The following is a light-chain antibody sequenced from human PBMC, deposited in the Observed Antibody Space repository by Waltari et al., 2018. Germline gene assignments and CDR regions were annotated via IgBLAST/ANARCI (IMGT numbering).Light chain of an antibody. CDR1: KLGDKY. Sequence: SYELTQPPSVSVSPGQTASITCSGDKLGDKYACWYQQRPGQSPVLVIYQDNKRPSGIPDGFAGSNSGNTATLTISGTQAMDEADYYCQAWDSSTAVFGGGTKLTVL. V-gene: IGLV3-1*01. CDR3: QAWDSSTAV. J-gene: IGLJ2*01. CDR2: QDN.